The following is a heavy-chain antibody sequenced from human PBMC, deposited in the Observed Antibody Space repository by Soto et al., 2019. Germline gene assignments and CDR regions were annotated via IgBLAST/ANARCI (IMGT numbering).Heavy chain of an antibody. Sequence: PSETLSLICTVSGGSISSFYWSWIRQPPGKGLEWIGYMYKTGSTVYNPSLKSRVTISVDTSKNQFYLKVNSVTAADTAVYYCARDLWGYCGTDCYPLDVWGQGTTVTVSS. J-gene: IGHJ6*02. D-gene: IGHD2-21*02. CDR1: GGSISSFY. CDR3: ARDLWGYCGTDCYPLDV. V-gene: IGHV4-59*01. CDR2: MYKTGST.